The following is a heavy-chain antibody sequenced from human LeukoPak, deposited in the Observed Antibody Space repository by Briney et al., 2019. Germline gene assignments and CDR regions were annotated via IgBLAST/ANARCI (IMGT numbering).Heavy chain of an antibody. D-gene: IGHD6-19*01. J-gene: IGHJ5*02. V-gene: IGHV5-51*01. CDR3: ARQGSSGWDNWFDP. CDR2: IYPGDSDT. CDR1: GHRFTSYW. Sequence: GESLKISCKGSGHRFTSYWIGWARQMPGKGLEWMGIIYPGDSDTRNSPSFQGQVTISADKSISTAYLQWSSLKASDTAMYYCARQGSSGWDNWFDPWGQGTLVTVSS.